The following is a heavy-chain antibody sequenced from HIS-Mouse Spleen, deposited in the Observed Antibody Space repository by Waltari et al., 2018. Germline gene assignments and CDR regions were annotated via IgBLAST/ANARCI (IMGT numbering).Heavy chain of an antibody. CDR2: IWYDGSNK. V-gene: IGHV3-33*06. Sequence: QVQLVESGGGVVQPGRSLRLSCAASGFTLSSLGMHWVRQAPGKGLGWVAVIWYDGSNKYYADSVKGRFTISRDNSKNTLYLQMNSLRAEDTAVYYCAKGGLMVYAIGDYWGQGTLVTVSS. CDR1: GFTLSSLG. CDR3: AKGGLMVYAIGDY. D-gene: IGHD2-8*01. J-gene: IGHJ4*02.